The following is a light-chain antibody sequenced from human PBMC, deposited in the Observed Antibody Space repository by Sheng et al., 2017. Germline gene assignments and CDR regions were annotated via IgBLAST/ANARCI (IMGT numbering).Light chain of an antibody. CDR3: QQLNSYPLT. J-gene: IGKJ4*01. CDR1: QGINNY. CDR2: AAS. Sequence: DIQLTQSPSFLSASVGDRVTITCRASQGINNYLAWYQQKPGKAPNLLIYAASTLQSGVPSRFSGSGSGTDFTLTISSLQPEDFATYYCQQLNSYPLTFGGGTKVEIK. V-gene: IGKV1-9*01.